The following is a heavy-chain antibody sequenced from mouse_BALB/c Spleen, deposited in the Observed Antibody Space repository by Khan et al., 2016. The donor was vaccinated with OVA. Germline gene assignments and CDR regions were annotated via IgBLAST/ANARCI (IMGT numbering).Heavy chain of an antibody. D-gene: IGHD2-14*01. V-gene: IGHV1-9*01. CDR3: ARGAYYRYEGVDY. CDR2: ILPGSGST. CDR1: GYTFSSYW. Sequence: QVQLQQSGAELMKPGASVKISCKATGYTFSSYWIEWVKQRPGHGLEWIGEILPGSGSTNYNEKFKGKATFTADTSSNTAYMQLSSLTSEDSAVYYGARGAYYRYEGVDYWGQGTSVTVSS. J-gene: IGHJ4*01.